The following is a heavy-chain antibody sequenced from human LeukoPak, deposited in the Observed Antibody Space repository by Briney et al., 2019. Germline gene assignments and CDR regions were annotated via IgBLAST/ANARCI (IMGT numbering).Heavy chain of an antibody. CDR3: ALIVGGYFDY. Sequence: GGSLRLSCVASGFTFSTYGMNWVRQAPGKGLEWVSSISSSSSYIYYADSVKGRFTISRDNAKNSLYLRMNSLRAEDTAVYYCALIVGGYFDYWGQGTLVTVSS. CDR1: GFTFSTYG. J-gene: IGHJ4*02. V-gene: IGHV3-21*01. D-gene: IGHD3-16*01. CDR2: ISSSSSYI.